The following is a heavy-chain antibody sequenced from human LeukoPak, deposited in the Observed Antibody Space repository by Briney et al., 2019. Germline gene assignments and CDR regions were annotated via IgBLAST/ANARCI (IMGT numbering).Heavy chain of an antibody. Sequence: GGSLRLSCAASGFTFSSYAMSWVRQAPGKGLEWVSAISGSGGSTYYADSVKGRYTISRDNSKNTLYLQMNSLRAEDTAVYYCAKENFGYSSSWYAFDIWGQGTMVTVSS. CDR3: AKENFGYSSSWYAFDI. J-gene: IGHJ3*02. V-gene: IGHV3-23*01. D-gene: IGHD6-13*01. CDR1: GFTFSSYA. CDR2: ISGSGGST.